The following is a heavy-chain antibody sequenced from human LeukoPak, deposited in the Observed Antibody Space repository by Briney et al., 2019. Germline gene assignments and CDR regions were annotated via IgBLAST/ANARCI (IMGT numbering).Heavy chain of an antibody. CDR3: ARDVSGVVPALYYYYMDV. Sequence: SETLSLTCTGSGGSISSYYWSWIRQPAGKGLEWIGRIYTSGSTNYNPSLKSRVTISVDKSKNQFSLKLSSVTAADTAVYYCARDVSGVVPALYYYYMDVWGKGTTVTVSS. D-gene: IGHD2-2*01. CDR2: IYTSGST. CDR1: GGSISSYY. J-gene: IGHJ6*03. V-gene: IGHV4-4*07.